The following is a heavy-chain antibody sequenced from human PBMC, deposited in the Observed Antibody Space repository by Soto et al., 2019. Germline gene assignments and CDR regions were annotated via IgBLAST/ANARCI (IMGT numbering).Heavy chain of an antibody. CDR3: TIWWEADRYQYYVLDV. J-gene: IGHJ6*02. Sequence: QVQLLQSGSEVRKPGSSVKVSCKASGGTHNNYAFTWVRQARGQGLEWVGGIIPIFATVVYAQRFEGRVTISADKSTSTAYMQLTNLSFDDTAVYYCTIWWEADRYQYYVLDVWGQGTAITVSS. CDR2: IIPIFATV. V-gene: IGHV1-69*06. CDR1: GGTHNNYA. D-gene: IGHD1-26*01.